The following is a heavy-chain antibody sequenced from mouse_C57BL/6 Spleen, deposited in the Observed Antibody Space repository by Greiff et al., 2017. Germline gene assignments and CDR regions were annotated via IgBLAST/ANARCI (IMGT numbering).Heavy chain of an antibody. CDR2: IYPGGGYT. CDR3: ARGGITTVVAYYFDY. CDR1: GYTFTNYW. Sequence: QVQLQQSGAELVRPGTSVKMSCKASGYTFTNYWIGWAKQRPGHGLEWIGDIYPGGGYTNYNEKFKGKATLTADKSSSTAYMQFSSLTSEDSAIYYCARGGITTVVAYYFDYWGQGTTLTGSS. V-gene: IGHV1-63*01. J-gene: IGHJ2*01. D-gene: IGHD1-1*01.